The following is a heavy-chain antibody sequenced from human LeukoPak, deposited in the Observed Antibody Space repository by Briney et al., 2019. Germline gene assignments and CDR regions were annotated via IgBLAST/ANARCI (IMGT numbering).Heavy chain of an antibody. J-gene: IGHJ3*02. D-gene: IGHD4-11*01. CDR2: IIPILGIA. CDR3: ATGPMTTVTHGDAFDI. CDR1: GGTFSSYA. Sequence: GASVKVSCKASGGTFSSYAISWVRQAPGQGLEWMGRIIPILGIANYAQKFQGRVTMTEDTSTDTAYMELSSLRSEDTAVYYCATGPMTTVTHGDAFDIWGQGTMVTVSS. V-gene: IGHV1-69*04.